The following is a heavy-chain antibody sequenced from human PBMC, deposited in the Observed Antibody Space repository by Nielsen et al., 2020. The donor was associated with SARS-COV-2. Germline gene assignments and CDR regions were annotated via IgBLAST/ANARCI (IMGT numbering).Heavy chain of an antibody. Sequence: ASVKVSCKASGYTFTSYDINWVRQATGQGLEWMGWMNPNSGNTGYAQKFQGRVTMTRNTSISTAYMELSSLRSEDTAVYYCALLWPVDIVATIGYFDYWGQGTLVTVSS. V-gene: IGHV1-8*01. D-gene: IGHD5-12*01. CDR3: ALLWPVDIVATIGYFDY. CDR1: GYTFTSYD. J-gene: IGHJ4*02. CDR2: MNPNSGNT.